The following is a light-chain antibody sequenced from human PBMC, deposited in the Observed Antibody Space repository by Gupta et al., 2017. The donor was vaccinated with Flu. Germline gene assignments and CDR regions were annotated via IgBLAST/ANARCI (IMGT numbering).Light chain of an antibody. V-gene: IGKV4-1*01. Sequence: DIVMTQSPSSLSASLGERATINCKSSQSVLYSSNNKNYLAWYQQKPGQPPKMLIYWASTRESGVPDRFSGSGSGTDFTLTISSLQAEDVAVYYCQQEDSTPITFGQGTRVEIK. CDR3: QQEDSTPIT. CDR2: WAS. CDR1: QSVLYSSNNKNY. J-gene: IGKJ5*01.